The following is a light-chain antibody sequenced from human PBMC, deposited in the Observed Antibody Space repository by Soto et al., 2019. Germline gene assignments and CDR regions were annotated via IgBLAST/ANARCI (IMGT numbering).Light chain of an antibody. CDR2: GAS. CDR3: QQYNKWRT. Sequence: TQSPGTLSLSPGETVTLSCRASQTVVSSYLAWYQQKPGPPPRLLIYGASTRATGVPARFSGSGSGTEFTLTISRLQSEDFAVYYCQQYNKWRTFGQGTKVDI. CDR1: QTVVSSY. J-gene: IGKJ1*01. V-gene: IGKV3-15*01.